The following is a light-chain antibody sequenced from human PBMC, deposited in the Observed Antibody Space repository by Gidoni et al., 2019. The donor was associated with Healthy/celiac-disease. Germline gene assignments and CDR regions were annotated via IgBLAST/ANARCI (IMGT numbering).Light chain of an antibody. V-gene: IGLV3-1*01. CDR1: KLGDKY. CDR3: QAWDSSVVV. CDR2: QDS. Sequence: SYELTQPPSVSVSPGQTASITCSGDKLGDKYAFWYQQKPGQSPVLVIYQDSKRPSGIPERFSGSNSGNTATLTISGTQAMDEADYYCQAWDSSVVVFGGGIKLTVL. J-gene: IGLJ2*01.